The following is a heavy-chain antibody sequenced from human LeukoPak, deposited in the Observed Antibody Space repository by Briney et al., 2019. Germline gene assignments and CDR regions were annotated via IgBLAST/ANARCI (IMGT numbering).Heavy chain of an antibody. Sequence: GGSLRLSCSASGFTFSTYAMHWVRQAPGKGLEYVSAISSKGDSTFYADSVKGRFTISRDNSKNTLYLQTSSLRTEDTAVYYCVKASSDYYYDSWGQGTLVTVSS. D-gene: IGHD3-22*01. CDR2: ISSKGDST. CDR3: VKASSDYYYDS. V-gene: IGHV3-64D*06. J-gene: IGHJ5*01. CDR1: GFTFSTYA.